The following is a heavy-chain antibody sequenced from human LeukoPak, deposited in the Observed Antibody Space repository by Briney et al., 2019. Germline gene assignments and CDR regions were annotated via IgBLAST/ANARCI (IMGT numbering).Heavy chain of an antibody. J-gene: IGHJ4*02. CDR3: AKDYYGSGTYGYFDS. V-gene: IGHV3-30*18. CDR1: GFTFSTYG. Sequence: QPGRSLRLSCAASGFTFSTYGMRWVRQAPGKGLEWVAVISYDGSNKYYADSVKGRFTISRDNSKNTLYLQMSSLRADDTAVYYCAKDYYGSGTYGYFDSWGQGTLVTVSS. D-gene: IGHD3-10*01. CDR2: ISYDGSNK.